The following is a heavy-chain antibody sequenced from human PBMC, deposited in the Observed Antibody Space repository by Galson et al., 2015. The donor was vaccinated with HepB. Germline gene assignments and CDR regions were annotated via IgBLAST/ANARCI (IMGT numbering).Heavy chain of an antibody. CDR2: IIPIFGTA. CDR3: ARGAMVQGVFDY. CDR1: GGTFSSYA. Sequence: SVKVSCKASGGTFSSYAISWMRQAPGQGLEWMGGIIPIFGTANYAQKFQGRVTITADESTSTAYMELSSLRSEDTAVYYCARGAMVQGVFDYWGQGTLVTVSS. J-gene: IGHJ4*02. D-gene: IGHD3-10*01. V-gene: IGHV1-69*13.